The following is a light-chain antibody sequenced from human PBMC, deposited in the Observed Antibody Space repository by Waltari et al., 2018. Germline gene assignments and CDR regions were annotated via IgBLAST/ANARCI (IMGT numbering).Light chain of an antibody. CDR2: DVT. Sequence: QSALAQPASLSGSPGQSITISCTGSISDIGVYNFVSWYQHSPGKAPKLIIYDVTKRPSGISDRFSGSKSGNTASLTITGLQAEDEADYYCRSYTSGTTSLVFGTGTKVTVL. J-gene: IGLJ1*01. CDR3: RSYTSGTTSLV. V-gene: IGLV2-14*01. CDR1: ISDIGVYNF.